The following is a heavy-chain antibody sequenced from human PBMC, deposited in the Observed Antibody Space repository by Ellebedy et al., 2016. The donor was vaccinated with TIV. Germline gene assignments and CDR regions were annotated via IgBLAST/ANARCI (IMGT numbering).Heavy chain of an antibody. CDR3: ASLIGVFDI. CDR1: GFTFGSHS. V-gene: IGHV3-48*01. CDR2: ISGSSLTI. Sequence: GESLKISCAASGFTFGSHSMNWVRRAPGKGLEWLAYISGSSLTIYYADSVRGRFTISRDNAEKSLYLQMDGLRAEETAVYNCASLIGVFDIWGQGTMVTVSS. J-gene: IGHJ3*02. D-gene: IGHD2/OR15-2a*01.